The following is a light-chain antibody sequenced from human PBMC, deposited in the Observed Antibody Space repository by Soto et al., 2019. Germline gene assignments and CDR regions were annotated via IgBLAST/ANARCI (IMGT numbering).Light chain of an antibody. Sequence: IQLTQSPSSLSASVGDRVTITCRASQGISSYLAWYQQKPGKAPKLLIYAASTLQSGVPSRFSGSGSGTDCPLTISSLQPEDFAVYYCQQRRNWQVTCGQGTRLEIK. CDR2: AAS. CDR1: QGISSY. V-gene: IGKV1-9*01. J-gene: IGKJ5*01. CDR3: QQRRNWQVT.